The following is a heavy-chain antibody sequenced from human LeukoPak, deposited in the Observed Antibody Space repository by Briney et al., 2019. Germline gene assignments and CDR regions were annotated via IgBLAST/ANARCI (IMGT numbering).Heavy chain of an antibody. CDR2: IKQDGSDE. Sequence: PGGSLRLSCVASGFTFSSYWLSWVRQAPGKGLEWVANIKQDGSDEYYVDSVKGRFTISRDNAKNSLYLQMNSLRAEDTAVYYCAKDASYCSSTSCPLEHWGQGTLVTVSS. J-gene: IGHJ1*01. CDR3: AKDASYCSSTSCPLEH. CDR1: GFTFSSYW. V-gene: IGHV3-7*01. D-gene: IGHD2-2*01.